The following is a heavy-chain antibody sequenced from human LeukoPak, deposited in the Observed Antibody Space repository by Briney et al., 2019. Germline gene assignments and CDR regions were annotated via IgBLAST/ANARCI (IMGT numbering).Heavy chain of an antibody. CDR3: ARRSYVGSTSAFYI. CDR2: IFPGDFDT. Sequence: GESLKISCKDSGYSFAGYWFGWLRQMPGRGLEGIGVIFPGDFDTKYSPSLQGQAHVHISADKSISTAYLQWSNLRASDTAMYYCARRSYVGSTSAFYIWGQGTMVIASS. CDR1: GYSFAGYW. V-gene: IGHV5-51*01. D-gene: IGHD1-26*01. J-gene: IGHJ3*02.